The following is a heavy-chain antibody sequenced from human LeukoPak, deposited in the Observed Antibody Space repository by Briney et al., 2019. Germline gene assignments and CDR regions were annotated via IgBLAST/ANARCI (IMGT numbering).Heavy chain of an antibody. Sequence: ASVKVSYKASRYNFKGYNMNWVRQAPGEGLEWMGWINPDTGGTNYAQKFQGRVTMTRDTSINTAYMEFIRLRSDDTAIYYCARAHNTGWLGFDYWGQGSLVTVSS. CDR3: ARAHNTGWLGFDY. CDR2: INPDTGGT. D-gene: IGHD6-19*01. J-gene: IGHJ4*02. V-gene: IGHV1-2*02. CDR1: RYNFKGYN.